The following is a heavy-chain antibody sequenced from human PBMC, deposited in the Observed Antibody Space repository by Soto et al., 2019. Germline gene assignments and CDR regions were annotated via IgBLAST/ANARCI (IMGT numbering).Heavy chain of an antibody. V-gene: IGHV3-30-3*01. CDR2: ISYDGSNK. D-gene: IGHD1-26*01. J-gene: IGHJ4*02. Sequence: QVQLVESGGGVVQPGRSLRLSCAASGFTFSSYAMHWVRQAPGKGLEWVAVISYDGSNKYYADSVKGRFTISRDNSKNTLYLQMNSLRAEDTAVYYCARDYLGRDGRGNFDYWGQGTLVTVSS. CDR1: GFTFSSYA. CDR3: ARDYLGRDGRGNFDY.